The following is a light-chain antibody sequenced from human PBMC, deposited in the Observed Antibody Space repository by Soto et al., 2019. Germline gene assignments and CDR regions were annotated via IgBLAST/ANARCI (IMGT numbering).Light chain of an antibody. CDR3: SSYAGSNNVV. V-gene: IGLV2-8*01. Sequence: QSALTQPPSASGSPGQSVTISCSGTSSDVGGYKYVSWYQQHPGKAPKLITYEVNKRPSGVPDRFSASKSGNTASLTVSGLQAEDEADYYCSSYAGSNNVVFGGGTKMTVL. J-gene: IGLJ2*01. CDR2: EVN. CDR1: SSDVGGYKY.